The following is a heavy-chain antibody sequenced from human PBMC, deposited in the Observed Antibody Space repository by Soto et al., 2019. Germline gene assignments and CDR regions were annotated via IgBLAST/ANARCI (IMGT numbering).Heavy chain of an antibody. CDR3: TTVIREFYYDSSGYYRGDAFDI. Sequence: RLSCAASGFTFSNAWMSWVRQAAGKGLEWVGRIKSKTDGGTTDYAAPVKGRFTISRDDSKNTLYLQMNSLKTEDTAVYYCTTVIREFYYDSSGYYRGDAFDIWGQGTRVTVSS. J-gene: IGHJ3*02. D-gene: IGHD3-22*01. V-gene: IGHV3-15*01. CDR2: IKSKTDGGTT. CDR1: GFTFSNAW.